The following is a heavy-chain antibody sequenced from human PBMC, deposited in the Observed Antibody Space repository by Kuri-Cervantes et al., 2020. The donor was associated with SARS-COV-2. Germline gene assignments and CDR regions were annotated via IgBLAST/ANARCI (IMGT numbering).Heavy chain of an antibody. CDR3: ARAFLRGGSDY. J-gene: IGHJ4*02. CDR1: GFTFSNYR. D-gene: IGHD1-26*01. Sequence: GGSLRLSCAASGFTFSNYRMHWVRQAPGKGLVWVSRTNTDGSSTSYADSVKSRFTISRDNAKNTLYLQMNSLRAEDTAVYYCARAFLRGGSDYWGQGTLVTVSS. CDR2: TNTDGSST. V-gene: IGHV3-74*01.